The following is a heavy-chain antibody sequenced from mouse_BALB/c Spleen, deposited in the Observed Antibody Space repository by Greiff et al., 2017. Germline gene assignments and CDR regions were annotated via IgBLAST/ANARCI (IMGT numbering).Heavy chain of an antibody. Sequence: EVKLVESGGGLVKPGGSLKLSCAASGFTFSDYYMYWVRQTPEKRLEWVATISDGGSYTYYPDSVKGRFTISRDNAKNNLYLQMSSLKSEDTAMYYCARGEYGNYFDYWGQGTTLTVSS. CDR1: GFTFSDYY. CDR2: ISDGGSYT. V-gene: IGHV5-4*02. J-gene: IGHJ2*01. CDR3: ARGEYGNYFDY. D-gene: IGHD2-10*02.